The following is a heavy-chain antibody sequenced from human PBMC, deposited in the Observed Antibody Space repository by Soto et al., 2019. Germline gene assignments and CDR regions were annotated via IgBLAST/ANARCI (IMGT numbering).Heavy chain of an antibody. CDR2: ISGSGGST. J-gene: IGHJ4*02. V-gene: IGHV3-23*01. CDR1: GFTFDSCA. Sequence: EVQILESGGGLVQPGGSLRLSCAASGFTFDSCAMSWVRQAPGKGLEWILGISGSGGSTYYADSVKGRFTISRDNSKNTLYLQMNSLRADATAVYYCGKGKTSGLYYFDFWGQGTLVTVSS. D-gene: IGHD6-19*01. CDR3: GKGKTSGLYYFDF.